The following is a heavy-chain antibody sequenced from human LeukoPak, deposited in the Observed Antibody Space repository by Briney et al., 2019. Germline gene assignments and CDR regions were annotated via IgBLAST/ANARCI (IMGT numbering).Heavy chain of an antibody. Sequence: SETLSLTCAVSGGSISSYYWSWIRQPPGKGLEWIGYIYFIGSPKYNPSLKSRVTISLDKSRKQLSLNLTSVTAADTAVYYCASGSGWYWGQGTLVTVSS. CDR1: GGSISSYY. V-gene: IGHV4-59*12. CDR2: IYFIGSP. CDR3: ASGSGWY. D-gene: IGHD6-19*01. J-gene: IGHJ4*02.